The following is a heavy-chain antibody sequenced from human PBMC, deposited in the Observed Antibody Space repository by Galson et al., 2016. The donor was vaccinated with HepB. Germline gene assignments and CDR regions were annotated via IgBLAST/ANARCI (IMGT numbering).Heavy chain of an antibody. CDR2: IYNSGSGST. Sequence: SETLSLTCDVPGRSPSDGTYYWGWLRQPPGKGLEWIGSIYNSGSGSTYYNPSLKSRVTMSIDTSAKQFSLTVNSVTAADTAVYYCATFPFGAYDGYWGRGTLVTVSS. J-gene: IGHJ4*02. CDR3: ATFPFGAYDGY. V-gene: IGHV4-39*01. CDR1: GRSPSDGTYY. D-gene: IGHD5-12*01.